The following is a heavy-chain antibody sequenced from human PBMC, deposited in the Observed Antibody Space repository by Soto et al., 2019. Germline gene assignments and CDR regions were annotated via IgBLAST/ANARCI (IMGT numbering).Heavy chain of an antibody. Sequence: PSETLSLTCTVSGGSGSSGDYYWSWIRQPPGKGLEWIGYIYYSGNTNYNPSLKSRVIISVDTSKNLFSLKLTSVTAADTAVYYCARIPVDTSMIYWLDPWGQGTLVTVSS. J-gene: IGHJ5*02. CDR1: GGSGSSGDYY. CDR3: ARIPVDTSMIYWLDP. CDR2: IYYSGNT. D-gene: IGHD5-18*01. V-gene: IGHV4-61*08.